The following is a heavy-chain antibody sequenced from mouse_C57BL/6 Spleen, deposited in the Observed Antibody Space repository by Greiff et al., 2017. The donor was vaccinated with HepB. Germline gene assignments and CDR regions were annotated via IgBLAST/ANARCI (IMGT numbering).Heavy chain of an antibody. V-gene: IGHV14-2*01. J-gene: IGHJ1*03. CDR3: ARSEGSTMVTRYFDV. CDR1: GFNIKDYY. Sequence: VQLQQSGAELVKPGASVKLSCTASGFNIKDYYMHWVKQRTEQGLEWIGRIDPEDGETKYAPKFPGKATITADTSSNTAYLQLSSLTSEDTAVYYCARSEGSTMVTRYFDVWGTGTTVTVSS. CDR2: IDPEDGET. D-gene: IGHD2-2*01.